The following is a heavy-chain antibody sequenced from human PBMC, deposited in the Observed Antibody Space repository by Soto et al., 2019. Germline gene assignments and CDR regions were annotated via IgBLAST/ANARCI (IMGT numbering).Heavy chain of an antibody. CDR1: GGSISSGGYS. V-gene: IGHV4-30-2*01. J-gene: IGHJ4*02. D-gene: IGHD3-3*01. Sequence: PSETLSLTCAVSGGSISSGGYSWSWIRQPPGKGLEWIGYIYHSGSTYYNPSLKSRVTISVDRSKNQFSLKLSSVTAADTAVYYCARGVSRLRFLEWLLPYFDYWGQGTLVTVSS. CDR2: IYHSGST. CDR3: ARGVSRLRFLEWLLPYFDY.